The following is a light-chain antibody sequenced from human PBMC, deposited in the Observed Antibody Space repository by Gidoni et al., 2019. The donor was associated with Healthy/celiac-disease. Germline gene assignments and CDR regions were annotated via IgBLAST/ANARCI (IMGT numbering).Light chain of an antibody. Sequence: DIQMTQSPSTLSASVGDRVTITCRASQSISSWLAWYQQKPGKAPKLLIYKASSLESGVPSRFSGSGSGTEFTITISSLQPDDWATYYCQQYNSYSGTFGQGTKVEIK. CDR3: QQYNSYSGT. CDR2: KAS. J-gene: IGKJ1*01. V-gene: IGKV1-5*03. CDR1: QSISSW.